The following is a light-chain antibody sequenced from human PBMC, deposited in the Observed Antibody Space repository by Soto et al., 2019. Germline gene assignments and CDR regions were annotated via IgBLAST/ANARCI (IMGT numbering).Light chain of an antibody. J-gene: IGKJ1*01. V-gene: IGKV3-20*01. CDR3: QQYGSSPWT. CDR1: QSVSSY. Sequence: EIVLTQSPGTLSLSPGERATLSCRASQSVSSYLAWYQQKPGQAPRLLIYGPSSRATGIPDRFSGSGSGTDFTLTISRLEPEDVAVYYCQQYGSSPWTFGQGTKVEIK. CDR2: GPS.